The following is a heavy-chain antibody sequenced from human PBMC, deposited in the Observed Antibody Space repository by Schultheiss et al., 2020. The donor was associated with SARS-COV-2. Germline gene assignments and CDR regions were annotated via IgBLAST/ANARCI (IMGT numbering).Heavy chain of an antibody. CDR2: ITWNSGSI. Sequence: SLKISCAASGFTFDDYAMHWVRQAPGKGLEWVSGITWNSGSIDYADSVKGRFTISRDNAKNSLYLQMNSLRAEDTAVYYCAKLNGYYYYGMDVWGQGTTVTVSS. J-gene: IGHJ6*02. CDR1: GFTFDDYA. V-gene: IGHV3-9*01. CDR3: AKLNGYYYYGMDV.